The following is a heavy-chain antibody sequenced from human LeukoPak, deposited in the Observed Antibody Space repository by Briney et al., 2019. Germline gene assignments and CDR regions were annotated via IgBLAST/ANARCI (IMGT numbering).Heavy chain of an antibody. V-gene: IGHV3-7*01. Sequence: GGSLRLSCAASGFTFSSYRMSWVRQAPGKRLEWVANIKKDGSEKYYVDSVKGRFTISRDNAKTSLYLQMNSLRAEDTAVYYCARDLSGVAGYTYGRGIDYWGQGTLVTVSS. J-gene: IGHJ4*02. CDR1: GFTFSSYR. CDR2: IKKDGSEK. CDR3: ARDLSGVAGYTYGRGIDY. D-gene: IGHD5-18*01.